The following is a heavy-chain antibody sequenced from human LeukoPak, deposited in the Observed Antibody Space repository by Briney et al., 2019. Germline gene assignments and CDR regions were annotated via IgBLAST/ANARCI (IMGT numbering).Heavy chain of an antibody. Sequence: PGGSLRLSCAASGFTFDNYAMHWVRQAPGKGLEWVSGISWNSGSIVSVDSVKGRFTISRDNAKNSLYLQMDSLRPEDMALYYCVKDVFLGFCSGGSCSAHFDYWGQGTLVTVSS. CDR1: GFTFDNYA. J-gene: IGHJ4*02. CDR2: ISWNSGSI. D-gene: IGHD2-15*01. V-gene: IGHV3-9*03. CDR3: VKDVFLGFCSGGSCSAHFDY.